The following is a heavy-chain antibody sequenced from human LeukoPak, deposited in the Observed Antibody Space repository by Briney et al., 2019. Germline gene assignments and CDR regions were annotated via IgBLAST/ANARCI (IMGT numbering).Heavy chain of an antibody. D-gene: IGHD1-1*01. CDR2: IYSGGST. Sequence: AGGSLRLSCAASGFTVSSNYMSWVRQAPGKGLEWVSVIYSGGSTYYADSVKGRFTISRDNSKNTLYLQMSSLRAEDTAVYYCVRNLYKAYFAYWGQGTLVTVSS. V-gene: IGHV3-53*01. CDR1: GFTVSSNY. CDR3: VRNLYKAYFAY. J-gene: IGHJ4*02.